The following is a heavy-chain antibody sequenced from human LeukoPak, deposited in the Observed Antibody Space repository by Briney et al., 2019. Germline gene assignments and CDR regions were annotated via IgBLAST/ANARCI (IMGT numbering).Heavy chain of an antibody. CDR2: ISSIGSYI. CDR3: ARGPTMKMDV. J-gene: IGHJ6*04. CDR1: GFTFSTYT. Sequence: GGSLRLSCAASGFTFSTYTMNWVRQAPGKGLEWVSSISSIGSYIYYADSVKGRFTISRDNAKNTLYLQMNSLRVEDTAVYYCARGPTMKMDVWGKGTTVTVSS. D-gene: IGHD3-22*01. V-gene: IGHV3-21*01.